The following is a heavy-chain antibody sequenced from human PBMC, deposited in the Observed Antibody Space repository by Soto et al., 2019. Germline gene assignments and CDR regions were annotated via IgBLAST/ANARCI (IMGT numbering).Heavy chain of an antibody. Sequence: GGSLRLSCAASGFTFSSYGMHWVRQAPGKGLEWVAVISYDGSNKYYADSVKGRFTISRDNSKNTLYLQMNSLRAEDTAVYYCAKDRGKGVSLAFDIWGQGTMVTVSS. V-gene: IGHV3-30*18. J-gene: IGHJ3*02. CDR2: ISYDGSNK. CDR3: AKDRGKGVSLAFDI. CDR1: GFTFSSYG. D-gene: IGHD3-10*01.